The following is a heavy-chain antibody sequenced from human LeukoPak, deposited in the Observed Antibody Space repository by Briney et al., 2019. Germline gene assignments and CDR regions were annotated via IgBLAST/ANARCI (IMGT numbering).Heavy chain of an antibody. D-gene: IGHD6-19*01. J-gene: IGHJ4*02. CDR1: GDSISSYY. CDR2: IYYSGST. CDR3: ARGRIAVAGTKNYFDY. Sequence: SETLSLTCTVSGDSISSYYWSWIRQPPGKGLEWIGDIYYSGSTNYNPSLKSRVTISVDTSKNQFSLKLSSVTAADTAAYYCARGRIAVAGTKNYFDYWGQGTLVTVSS. V-gene: IGHV4-59*01.